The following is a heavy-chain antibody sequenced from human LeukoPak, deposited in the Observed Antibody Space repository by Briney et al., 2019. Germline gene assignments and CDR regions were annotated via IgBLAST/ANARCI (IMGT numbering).Heavy chain of an antibody. D-gene: IGHD3-10*01. V-gene: IGHV4-30-2*01. CDR2: IYHSGST. CDR3: ARDYYGSGSYYNSFNWFDP. CDR1: GGSISSGGYY. Sequence: PSETLSLTCTVSGGSISSGGYYWSWIRQPPGKGLEWIGYIYHSGSTYYNPSLKSRVTISVDRSKNQFSLKLSSVTAADTAVYYCARDYYGSGSYYNSFNWFDPWGQGTLVTVSS. J-gene: IGHJ5*02.